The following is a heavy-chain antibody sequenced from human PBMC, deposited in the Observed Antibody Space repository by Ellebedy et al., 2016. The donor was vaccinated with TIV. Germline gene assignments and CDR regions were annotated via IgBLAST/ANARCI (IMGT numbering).Heavy chain of an antibody. CDR1: GDSIGSYW. V-gene: IGHV4-59*01. J-gene: IGHJ4*02. CDR2: IYRSGNT. D-gene: IGHD1/OR15-1a*01. Sequence: MPSETLSLTCTISGDSIGSYWWSWIRQPPGKGLEWIGYIYRSGNTNYNPSLKSRVTISVDTSKNQLSLNLRSVTAADTAVYYCARDSFRNNSWFYFDFWGQGALVTVSS. CDR3: ARDSFRNNSWFYFDF.